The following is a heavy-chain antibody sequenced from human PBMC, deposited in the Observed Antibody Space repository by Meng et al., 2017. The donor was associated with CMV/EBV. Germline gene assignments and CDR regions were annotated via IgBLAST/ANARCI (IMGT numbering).Heavy chain of an antibody. CDR1: GFIFSSYE. D-gene: IGHD3-10*01. CDR2: ISSSGSTI. CDR3: AKILWFGESLGYYGMDV. J-gene: IGHJ6*02. Sequence: GESLKISCAASGFIFSSYEMNWVRQAPGKGLEWVSYISSSGSTIYYADSVKGRFTISRDNAKNSLYLQMNSPRAEDTAVYYCAKILWFGESLGYYGMDVWGQGTTVTVSS. V-gene: IGHV3-48*03.